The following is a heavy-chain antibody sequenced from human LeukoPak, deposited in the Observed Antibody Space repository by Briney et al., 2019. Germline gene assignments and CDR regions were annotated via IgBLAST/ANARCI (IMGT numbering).Heavy chain of an antibody. CDR3: AKFGFCSSTSCPAPY. CDR2: IRYDGSDK. J-gene: IGHJ4*02. V-gene: IGHV3-30*02. Sequence: QPGGALRLSCAASGFTFSSYEMNWVRQAPGKGLEWVSFIRYDGSDKYYADSVRGRFTISRDNSKNTLFLQMTSLRAEDTAVYSCAKFGFCSSTSCPAPYWGQGTLVTVSS. CDR1: GFTFSSYE. D-gene: IGHD2-2*01.